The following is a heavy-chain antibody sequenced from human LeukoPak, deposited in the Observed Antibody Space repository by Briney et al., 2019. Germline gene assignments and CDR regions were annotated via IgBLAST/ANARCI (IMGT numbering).Heavy chain of an antibody. CDR1: GFTFTSYW. V-gene: IGHV3-7*01. Sequence: PGGSLRLSCAASGFTFTSYWMSWVRQAPGKWLEWVANIKQDGSEKYYVDSVEGRFTISRDNAKNSLYLQMNSLRAEGTAVYYCARIYGGYDFYYYYGMDVWGQGTTVTVSS. D-gene: IGHD5-12*01. CDR2: IKQDGSEK. CDR3: ARIYGGYDFYYYYGMDV. J-gene: IGHJ6*02.